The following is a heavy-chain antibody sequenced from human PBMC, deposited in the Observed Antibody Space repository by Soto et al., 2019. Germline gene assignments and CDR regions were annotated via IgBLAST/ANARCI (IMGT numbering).Heavy chain of an antibody. Sequence: SGTTRVNPPQTLTLTCTFSWFSLSTSGVGVGWIRQPPGKALEWLALIYWNDDKRYSPSLKSRLTITKDTSKNQVVLTMTNMDPVDTATYYCAHSPYDFWSGYWAYYYYGMDVWGQGTTVNVSS. J-gene: IGHJ6*02. D-gene: IGHD3-3*01. CDR2: IYWNDDK. V-gene: IGHV2-5*01. CDR1: WFSLSTSGVG. CDR3: AHSPYDFWSGYWAYYYYGMDV.